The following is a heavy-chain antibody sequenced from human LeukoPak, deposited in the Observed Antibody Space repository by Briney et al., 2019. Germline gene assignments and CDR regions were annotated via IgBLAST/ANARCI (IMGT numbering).Heavy chain of an antibody. CDR1: GGSISSSSYY. D-gene: IGHD3-22*01. CDR3: ASGDDYYDSSGYYDY. J-gene: IGHJ4*02. V-gene: IGHV4-39*01. Sequence: SETLSLTCTVSGGSISSSSYYWGWLRQPPGTGLEWLGSIYYSGSTYYNPSLKSRVTISVDTSKNQFSLKLSSVTAADTAVYYCASGDDYYDSSGYYDYWGQGTLVTVSS. CDR2: IYYSGST.